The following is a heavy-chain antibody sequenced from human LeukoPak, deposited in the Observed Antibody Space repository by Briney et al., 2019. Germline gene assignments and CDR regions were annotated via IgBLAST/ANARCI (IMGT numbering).Heavy chain of an antibody. V-gene: IGHV1-2*02. CDR3: ARAKRRLLGYFDY. J-gene: IGHJ4*02. Sequence: ASVKVSCKASGYTFTGYYMHWVRQAPAQGLEWMGWINPNSGGTNYAQKFQGRVTMTRDTSISTAYMELSRLRSDDTAVYYCARAKRRLLGYFDYWGQGTLVTVSS. CDR2: INPNSGGT. CDR1: GYTFTGYY. D-gene: IGHD3-22*01.